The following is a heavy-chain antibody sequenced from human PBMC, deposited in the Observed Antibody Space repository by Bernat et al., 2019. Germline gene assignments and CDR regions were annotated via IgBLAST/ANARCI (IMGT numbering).Heavy chain of an antibody. J-gene: IGHJ4*02. CDR1: GGSFSGYY. Sequence: QVQLQQWGAGLLKPSETLSLTCAVYGGSFSGYYWSWIRQPPGKGLEWIGEINHSGSTNYNPSLKSRVTISVDTSKNQFSLKLSSVTAADTAVYYCARYIAVAGTIEPGFDYWGQGTLVTVSS. V-gene: IGHV4-34*01. D-gene: IGHD6-19*01. CDR3: ARYIAVAGTIEPGFDY. CDR2: INHSGST.